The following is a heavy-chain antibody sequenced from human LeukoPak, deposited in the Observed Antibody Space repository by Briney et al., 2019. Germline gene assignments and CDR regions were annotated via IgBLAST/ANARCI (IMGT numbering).Heavy chain of an antibody. CDR3: ARDLYTGDRGYYFDY. Sequence: GGSLRLSCAASGFTFSSYSMNWVRQAPGKGLEWVSSISSSSSYIYYADSVKGRFTISRDNAKNSLYLQMNSLRAEDTAVYYCARDLYTGDRGYYFDYWGQGTLVTVSS. J-gene: IGHJ4*02. CDR1: GFTFSSYS. V-gene: IGHV3-21*01. CDR2: ISSSSSYI. D-gene: IGHD7-27*01.